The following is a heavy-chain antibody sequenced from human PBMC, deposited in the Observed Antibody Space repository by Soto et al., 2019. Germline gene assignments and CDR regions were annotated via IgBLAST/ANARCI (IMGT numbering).Heavy chain of an antibody. J-gene: IGHJ4*02. Sequence: PSETLSLTCTVSGGSVSSYYWSWIRQPPGKGLEWIGYIYHSGSTNYNPSLKSRVTISVDTSKKQFSRKLSSVTAADTAMYYCARLNYYDSTGSIDYWGQGTLVTVSS. V-gene: IGHV4-59*02. CDR3: ARLNYYDSTGSIDY. CDR2: IYHSGST. D-gene: IGHD3-22*01. CDR1: GGSVSSYY.